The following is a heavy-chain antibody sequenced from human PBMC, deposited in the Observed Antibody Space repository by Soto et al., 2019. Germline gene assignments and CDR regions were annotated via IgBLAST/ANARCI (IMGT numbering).Heavy chain of an antibody. CDR3: ARVYGDYAQNGFDP. Sequence: SETLSLTCTVSGGSISNYYWSWIRQPPGKGLEWIGYIHYSGNTKYNPSLKSRVTISADTSKDQFSLKLTSVTAADTAVYYCARVYGDYAQNGFDPWGQGTLVTVSS. J-gene: IGHJ5*02. V-gene: IGHV4-59*08. D-gene: IGHD4-17*01. CDR1: GGSISNYY. CDR2: IHYSGNT.